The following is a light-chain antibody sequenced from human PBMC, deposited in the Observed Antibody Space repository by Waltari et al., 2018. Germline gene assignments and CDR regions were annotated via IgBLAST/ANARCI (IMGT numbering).Light chain of an antibody. CDR2: EVS. CDR3: SSYGGSNTVV. J-gene: IGLJ2*01. Sequence: QSALTQPPSASGSPGQSVTISCTGTSSDVGAYNYVSWYQQHPGKAPKLMISEVSKRPSGVSDRFSGSKSGNTASLTVSGLQSEDEADYYCSSYGGSNTVVFGGGTKLTVL. V-gene: IGLV2-8*01. CDR1: SSDVGAYNY.